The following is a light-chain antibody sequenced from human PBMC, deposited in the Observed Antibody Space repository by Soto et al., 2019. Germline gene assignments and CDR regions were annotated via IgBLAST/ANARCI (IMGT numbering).Light chain of an antibody. CDR2: GAS. CDR1: QSVSSSY. V-gene: IGKV3D-20*02. Sequence: EVVLTQSPVTLSLCPGEIATLSCRAGQSVSSSYLAWYQQKPGQAPRLLIYGASSRATGIPDRFSGSGSGTDFTLTISSLEPEDSAVYYCQQRHMWPITFGQGTRLE. J-gene: IGKJ5*01. CDR3: QQRHMWPIT.